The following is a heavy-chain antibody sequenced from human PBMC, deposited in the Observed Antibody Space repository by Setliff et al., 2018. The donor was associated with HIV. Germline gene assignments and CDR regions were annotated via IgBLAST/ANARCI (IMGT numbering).Heavy chain of an antibody. D-gene: IGHD6-13*01. V-gene: IGHV4-34*01. CDR3: ARGRAGTGLDP. CDR1: GGSLSGYY. CDR2: INPTVNT. J-gene: IGHJ5*02. Sequence: PSETLSLTCAVSGGSLSGYYWTWIRQPPGKGLEWIGEINPTVNTNYNPSLKSRVIISVDTSKTEVSLKMSSVTAADTAVYYCARGRAGTGLDPWGQGTLVTVSS.